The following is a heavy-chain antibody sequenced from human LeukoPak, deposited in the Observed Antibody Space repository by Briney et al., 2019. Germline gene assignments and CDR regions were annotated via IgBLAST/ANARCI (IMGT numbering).Heavy chain of an antibody. Sequence: SETLSLTCTVSGGSISSSSYYWGWIRQPPGKGLEWIGSIYYSGSTYYNPSLKSRVTISVDTSKNQFSLKLSSVTAADTAVYYCASLQYSSGWPFAYWGQGTLVTVSS. CDR2: IYYSGST. CDR3: ASLQYSSGWPFAY. V-gene: IGHV4-39*01. J-gene: IGHJ4*02. D-gene: IGHD6-19*01. CDR1: GGSISSSSYY.